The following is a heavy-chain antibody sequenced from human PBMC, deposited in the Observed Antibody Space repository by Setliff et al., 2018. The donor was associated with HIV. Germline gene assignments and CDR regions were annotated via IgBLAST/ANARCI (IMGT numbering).Heavy chain of an antibody. V-gene: IGHV1-3*01. CDR1: GYTFTAYV. CDR3: ARGPGAFGGTSVQNFDY. Sequence: ASVKVSCKASGYTFTAYVMHWVRQAPGQRLEWMGWFNAGNGNTKYSQKFQGRVTFIRDTSASTAYMELSSLRSEDTAVHYCARGPGAFGGTSVQNFDYWGQGTLVTVSS. J-gene: IGHJ4*02. D-gene: IGHD3-16*01. CDR2: FNAGNGNT.